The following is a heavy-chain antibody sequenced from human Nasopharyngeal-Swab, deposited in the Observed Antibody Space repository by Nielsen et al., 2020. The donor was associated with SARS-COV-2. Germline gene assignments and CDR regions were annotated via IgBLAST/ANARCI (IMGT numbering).Heavy chain of an antibody. D-gene: IGHD6-13*01. CDR1: GFTFSSYS. J-gene: IGHJ6*02. CDR3: ARDKTYSSSWLFSRRAISYGMDV. CDR2: ISSSSSYI. Sequence: GESLKISCAASGFTFSSYSMNWVRQAPGKGLEWVSSISSSSSYIYYADSVKGRFTISRDNAKNSLYLQMNSLRAEDTAVYYCARDKTYSSSWLFSRRAISYGMDVWGRGTTVTVSS. V-gene: IGHV3-21*01.